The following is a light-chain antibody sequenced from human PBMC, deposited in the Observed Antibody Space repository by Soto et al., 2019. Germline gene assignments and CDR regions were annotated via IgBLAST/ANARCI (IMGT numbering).Light chain of an antibody. CDR1: QSVLYSSSNKNY. J-gene: IGKJ4*01. V-gene: IGKV4-1*01. CDR2: WAS. CDR3: QQYNSLPLT. Sequence: DIVMTQSPDSLAVSLGERATINCKSSQSVLYSSSNKNYLAWYQQKPGQPPKLLIYWASTRESGVPDRFSGSGSGTRFTLTISSLQAEDVAVYYCQQYNSLPLTFGGGTKVEIK.